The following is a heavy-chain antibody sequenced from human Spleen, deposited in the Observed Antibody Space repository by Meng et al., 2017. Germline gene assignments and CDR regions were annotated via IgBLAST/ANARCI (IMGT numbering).Heavy chain of an antibody. CDR3: ARHAVTGYGSDRPNFEY. CDR1: GGSISSYY. V-gene: IGHV4-59*08. CDR2: IHYSGST. D-gene: IGHD5-12*01. J-gene: IGHJ4*02. Sequence: SETLSLTCVVSGGSISSYYWSWIRQPPGKGLEWIGYIHYSGSTNYNPSLKSRVTISVDTSKNQFSLRLSSVTAADTAMYYCARHAVTGYGSDRPNFEYWGQGTPVTVSS.